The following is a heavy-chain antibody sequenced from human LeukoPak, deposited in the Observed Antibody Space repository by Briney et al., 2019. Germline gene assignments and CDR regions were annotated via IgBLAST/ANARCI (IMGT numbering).Heavy chain of an antibody. V-gene: IGHV1-2*02. J-gene: IGHJ6*03. Sequence: ASVKVSCKASGYTFTGYYMHWVRQAPGQGLEWMGWINPNSGGTNYAQKFQGRVTITRDTCISTAYMELSRLRSDDTAVYYCARDGGYSGYDDGSSYYYYMDVWGKGTTVTVSS. CDR2: INPNSGGT. CDR1: GYTFTGYY. CDR3: ARDGGYSGYDDGSSYYYYMDV. D-gene: IGHD5-12*01.